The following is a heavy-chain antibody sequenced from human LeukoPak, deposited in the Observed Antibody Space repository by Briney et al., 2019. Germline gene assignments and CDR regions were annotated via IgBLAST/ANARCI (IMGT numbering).Heavy chain of an antibody. CDR1: GGSFCGYY. V-gene: IGHV4-34*01. D-gene: IGHD4-11*01. CDR2: INHSGNT. Sequence: SETLSLTCAVYGGSFCGYYWSWLPQPPGKGLEWIGEINHSGNTNYNPSLKSLVTISVDSPKNQFSLNLSSVTAADTSVYYCARGVSYSNYFDYWGQGTLVTVSS. J-gene: IGHJ4*02. CDR3: ARGVSYSNYFDY.